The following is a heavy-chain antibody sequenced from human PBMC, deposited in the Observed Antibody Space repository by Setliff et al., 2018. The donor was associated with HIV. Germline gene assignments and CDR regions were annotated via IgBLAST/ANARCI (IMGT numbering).Heavy chain of an antibody. D-gene: IGHD2-2*01. CDR1: GGSITSGNYF. J-gene: IGHJ5*02. Sequence: PSETLSLTCTVSGGSITSGNYFWSWIRQPAGKGLEWIGHMYTDGSTNYNPSFKSRVTISADTSKNQFSLKLSSVTAADTAVYYCARDPGGLYCRGTSCQGGCFDPWGQGTLVTVS. V-gene: IGHV4-61*09. CDR2: MYTDGST. CDR3: ARDPGGLYCRGTSCQGGCFDP.